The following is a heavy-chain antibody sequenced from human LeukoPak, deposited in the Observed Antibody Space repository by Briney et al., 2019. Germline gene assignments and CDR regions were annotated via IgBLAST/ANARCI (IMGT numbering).Heavy chain of an antibody. J-gene: IGHJ3*02. CDR3: ARDGLWIQNALDI. Sequence: ASVKVSCKASGYTFTNSGISWVRQAPGQGLEWMGGISANDGNTNYAQKLQGRVTMTTDTSTSTAYMELRSLRSDDTAVYYCARDGLWIQNALDIWGQGTMVTVSS. CDR1: GYTFTNSG. CDR2: ISANDGNT. D-gene: IGHD5-18*01. V-gene: IGHV1-18*01.